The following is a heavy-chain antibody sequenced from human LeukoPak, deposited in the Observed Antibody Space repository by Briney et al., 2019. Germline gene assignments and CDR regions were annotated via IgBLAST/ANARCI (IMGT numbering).Heavy chain of an antibody. CDR1: GFTFSSYA. Sequence: GGSLRLSCAASGFTFSSYAMSWVRQAPGKGLEWVSAISGSGGSTYYADSVKGRFTISRDSSRSTVYLQMNSLRAEDTAVYYCARGRLPKYYFDSWGQGTLVTVSS. J-gene: IGHJ4*02. CDR3: ARGRLPKYYFDS. CDR2: ISGSGGST. V-gene: IGHV3-23*01. D-gene: IGHD4-11*01.